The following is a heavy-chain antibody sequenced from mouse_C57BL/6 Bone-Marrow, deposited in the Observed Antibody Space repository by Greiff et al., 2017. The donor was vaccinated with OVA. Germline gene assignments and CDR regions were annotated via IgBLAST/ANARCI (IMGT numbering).Heavy chain of an antibody. D-gene: IGHD2-4*01. CDR2: IWSGGST. Sequence: VQLQQSGPGLVQPSQSLSITCTVSGFSLTSYGVHWVRQSPGQGLEWLGVIWSGGSTDYNAAFISRLSISKDNSKSQVFFKMNSLQADDTAIYYCARSIYYDYSYWYFDVWGTGTTVTVSS. V-gene: IGHV2-2*01. CDR3: ARSIYYDYSYWYFDV. J-gene: IGHJ1*03. CDR1: GFSLTSYG.